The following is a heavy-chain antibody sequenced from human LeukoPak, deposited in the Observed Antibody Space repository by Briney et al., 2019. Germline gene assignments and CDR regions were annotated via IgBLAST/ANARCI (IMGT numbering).Heavy chain of an antibody. J-gene: IGHJ5*02. CDR2: ISAYNGNT. Sequence: ASVKVSCKASGYTFTSYGISWVRQAPGQGLEWMGWISAYNGNTNYAQKLQGRVTMTTDTSTSTAYMELWSLRSDDTAVYYCARGATGSSSPSFDNWFDPWGQGTLVTVSS. CDR1: GYTFTSYG. D-gene: IGHD2-15*01. V-gene: IGHV1-18*01. CDR3: ARGATGSSSPSFDNWFDP.